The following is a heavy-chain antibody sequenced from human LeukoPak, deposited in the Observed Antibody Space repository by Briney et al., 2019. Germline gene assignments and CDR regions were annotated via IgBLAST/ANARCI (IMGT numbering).Heavy chain of an antibody. D-gene: IGHD3-16*01. J-gene: IGHJ4*02. V-gene: IGHV4-59*07. Sequence: SGTLSLTCTVSGGPLSGYYWHWIRQSPGQGLEWIGYIYSRGSTNSHPSLKSGVTISVDASKNQFSLRLSSVTAADTAVYNCARIRSWGDRFFDYWGQGTLVTVSS. CDR2: IYSRGST. CDR1: GGPLSGYY. CDR3: ARIRSWGDRFFDY.